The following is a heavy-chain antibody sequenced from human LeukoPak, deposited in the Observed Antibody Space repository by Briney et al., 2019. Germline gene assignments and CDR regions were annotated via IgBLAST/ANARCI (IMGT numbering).Heavy chain of an antibody. CDR1: GGSFSGYY. D-gene: IGHD3-9*01. J-gene: IGHJ6*02. V-gene: IGHV4-34*01. Sequence: SETLSLTCAVYGGSFSGYYWSWIRQPPGKGLEWIGEINHSGSTNYNPSLKSRVTISVDTSRNQFSLKLSSVTAADTAVYYCASGPVLRYFVFWGQGTTVTVSS. CDR2: INHSGST. CDR3: ASGPVLRYFVF.